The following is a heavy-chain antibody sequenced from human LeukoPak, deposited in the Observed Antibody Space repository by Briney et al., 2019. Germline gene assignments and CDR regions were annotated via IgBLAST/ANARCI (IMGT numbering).Heavy chain of an antibody. Sequence: GGSLRLSCAASEFSVGSNYMTWVRQAPGKGLEWVSLIYSGGSTYYADSVKGRFTISRDNSKNTLYLQMNSLRAEDTAVYYCARDGATTVTTNDNWYFDLWGRGTLVTVSS. D-gene: IGHD4-17*01. CDR2: IYSGGST. CDR1: EFSVGSNY. J-gene: IGHJ2*01. V-gene: IGHV3-66*01. CDR3: ARDGATTVTTNDNWYFDL.